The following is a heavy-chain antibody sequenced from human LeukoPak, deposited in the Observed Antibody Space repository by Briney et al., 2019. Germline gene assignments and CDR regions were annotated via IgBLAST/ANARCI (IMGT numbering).Heavy chain of an antibody. D-gene: IGHD2-2*01. CDR2: ISPTGITT. CDR1: GFTFSDYY. Sequence: GGSLRLSCAASGFTFSDYYMSWIRQAPGKGLEWASYISPTGITTYYADSVKGRFTISRDNSKNSLYLQMNSLRAEDTAVYYCARDVVVVPAAIGAYYYYMDVWGKGTTVTVSS. J-gene: IGHJ6*03. CDR3: ARDVVVVPAAIGAYYYYMDV. V-gene: IGHV3-11*04.